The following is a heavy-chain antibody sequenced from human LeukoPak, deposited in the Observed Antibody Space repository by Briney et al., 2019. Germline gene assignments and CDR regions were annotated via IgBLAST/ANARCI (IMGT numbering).Heavy chain of an antibody. CDR1: RFSPRSYA. D-gene: IGHD5-18*01. Sequence: GGGLRLSCVPSRFSPRSYALHWVRPAPRKGLEWVEVMSYDGYNNYYVDSLMGRFTIYRNNSENTLFLHMTSLRAEDTVLYYCARDLHGYSYGYFDYWGQGTLVTVS. V-gene: IGHV3-30*04. CDR2: MSYDGYNN. CDR3: ARDLHGYSYGYFDY. J-gene: IGHJ4*02.